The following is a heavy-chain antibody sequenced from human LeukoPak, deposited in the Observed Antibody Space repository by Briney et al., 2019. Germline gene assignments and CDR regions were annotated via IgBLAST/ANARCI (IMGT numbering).Heavy chain of an antibody. J-gene: IGHJ6*03. D-gene: IGHD4-17*01. V-gene: IGHV1-2*02. CDR1: GDTFTGYY. CDR2: INPNSGGT. Sequence: ASVKVSCKASGDTFTGYYMHWVRQAPGQGLEWMGWINPNSGGTNYAQKFQGRVTMTRDTSISTAYMELSRLRSDDTAVYYCARDGDGDYAYYYMDVWGKGTTVTVSS. CDR3: ARDGDGDYAYYYMDV.